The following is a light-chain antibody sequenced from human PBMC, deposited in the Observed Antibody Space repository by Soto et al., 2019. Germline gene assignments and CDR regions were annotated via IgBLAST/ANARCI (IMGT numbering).Light chain of an antibody. CDR2: GNS. V-gene: IGLV1-40*01. Sequence: QSVLTQPPSVSGAPGQRVTISCTGSSSNIGAGYDVHWYQQLPGTAPKLLIYGNSNRPSGVPDRFSGSKSGTSASLAITGLQAEDEADYYCQSSDSSLRVVFGVETKLTVL. CDR3: QSSDSSLRVV. J-gene: IGLJ2*01. CDR1: SSNIGAGYD.